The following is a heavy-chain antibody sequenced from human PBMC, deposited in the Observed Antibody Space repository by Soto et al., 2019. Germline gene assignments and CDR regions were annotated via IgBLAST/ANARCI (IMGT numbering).Heavy chain of an antibody. CDR1: GHTFTSYG. V-gene: IGHV1-18*01. CDR3: ARVIAAAGTHFGDYYYGMHV. Sequence: ASVKVSCKASGHTFTSYGISWVRQAPGQGLEWMGWISAYNGNTNYAQKLQGRVTMTTDTSTSTAYMEPRSLRSDDTAVYYCARVIAAAGTHFGDYYYGMHVWGQGTTVTVSS. D-gene: IGHD6-13*01. J-gene: IGHJ6*02. CDR2: ISAYNGNT.